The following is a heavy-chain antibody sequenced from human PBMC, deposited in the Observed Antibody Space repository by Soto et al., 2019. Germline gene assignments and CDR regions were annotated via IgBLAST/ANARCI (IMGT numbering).Heavy chain of an antibody. D-gene: IGHD5-12*01. V-gene: IGHV4-4*07. CDR3: AREGSYSAYNFAHGIQLWSFDF. CDR1: GGSINTFY. J-gene: IGHJ4*02. Sequence: SETLSLTCTVSGGSINTFYWSWVRQPAGKGLEWIGRIFSSGSTSFNPSLESRVAMSVDTSKNHFSLNLSSVTAADMAVYYCAREGSYSAYNFAHGIQLWSFDFWGQGAMVTV. CDR2: IFSSGST.